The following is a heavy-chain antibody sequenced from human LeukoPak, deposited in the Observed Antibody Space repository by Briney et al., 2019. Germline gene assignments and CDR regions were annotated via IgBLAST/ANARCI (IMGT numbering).Heavy chain of an antibody. Sequence: GGSLRLSCAASGFTFSSYSMNWVRQAPGKGLEWVSSISSSSSYIYYADSVKGRFTISRDNAKNSLYLQMNSLRAEDTAVYYCAREEKSGYSSSWSYYYYGMDVWGQGTTVTVSS. J-gene: IGHJ6*02. CDR3: AREEKSGYSSSWSYYYYGMDV. CDR1: GFTFSSYS. V-gene: IGHV3-21*01. D-gene: IGHD6-13*01. CDR2: ISSSSSYI.